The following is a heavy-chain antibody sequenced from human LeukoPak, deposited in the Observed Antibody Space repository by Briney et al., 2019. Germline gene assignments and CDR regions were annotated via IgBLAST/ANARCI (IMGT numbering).Heavy chain of an antibody. CDR2: INSDGSST. CDR1: GFTFSSYW. Sequence: PGGSLRLSCAASGFTFSSYWMHWVRQAPGKGLVWVSRINSDGSSTSYADSVKGRFTISRDNAKNTLYLQMNSLRAEDTAVYYCARGVIGSSWYGADLLSWWGQGTLATVSS. D-gene: IGHD6-13*01. CDR3: ARGVIGSSWYGADLLSW. V-gene: IGHV3-74*01. J-gene: IGHJ4*02.